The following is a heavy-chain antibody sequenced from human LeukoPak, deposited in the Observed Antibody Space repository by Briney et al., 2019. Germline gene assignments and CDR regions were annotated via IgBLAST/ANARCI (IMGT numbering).Heavy chain of an antibody. V-gene: IGHV3-11*04. Sequence: GGSLRLSCAASGFTFSDYYMSWIRQAPGKGLEWVSYISSSGSTIYYADSVKGRFTISRDNAKNSLYLQMNSLRAEDTAVYYCAHTRNYEEYAFDIWGQGTMVTVSS. J-gene: IGHJ3*02. D-gene: IGHD1-7*01. CDR3: AHTRNYEEYAFDI. CDR2: ISSSGSTI. CDR1: GFTFSDYY.